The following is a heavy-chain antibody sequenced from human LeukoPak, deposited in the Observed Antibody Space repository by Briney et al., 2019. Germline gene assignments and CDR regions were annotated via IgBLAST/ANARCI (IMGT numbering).Heavy chain of an antibody. D-gene: IGHD3-10*01. CDR3: ARDRGPLAAPFDY. V-gene: IGHV4-59*12. CDR1: GDSISSYY. J-gene: IGHJ4*02. Sequence: SETLSLTCTVSGDSISSYYWSWIRQPPGKGLEWIAFIHYTGNTNYNPSLKSRVSISLDTSNNQFSLNLNSVTLEDTAVYYCARDRGPLAAPFDYWGQGTLVTVSS. CDR2: IHYTGNT.